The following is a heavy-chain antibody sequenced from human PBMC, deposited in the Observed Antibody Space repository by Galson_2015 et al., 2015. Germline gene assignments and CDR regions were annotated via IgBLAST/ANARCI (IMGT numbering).Heavy chain of an antibody. Sequence: SLRLSCAASGFTFSSYEMNWVRQAPGKGLEWVSNISDSGSTIYYADSVKGRFTISRDNAKNSLYLHMNSLRAKDTAVYYCVRVFAAELFSYWGQGTLVAVSS. J-gene: IGHJ4*02. CDR2: ISDSGSTI. CDR1: GFTFSSYE. V-gene: IGHV3-48*03. CDR3: VRVFAAELFSY. D-gene: IGHD3-3*02.